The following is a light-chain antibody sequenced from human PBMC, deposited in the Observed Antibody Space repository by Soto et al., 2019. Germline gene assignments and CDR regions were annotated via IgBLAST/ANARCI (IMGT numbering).Light chain of an antibody. CDR3: QQYNTYPLT. V-gene: IGKV1-5*03. CDR1: QXXXXW. CDR2: KAS. J-gene: IGKJ4*01. Sequence: SQXXXXWLAWYQQKPGKAPTLLIYKASSLEGGVPSRFSGSGSGTDFNITISSLQPDDFATYYCQQYNTYPLTFGGGTTVEIK.